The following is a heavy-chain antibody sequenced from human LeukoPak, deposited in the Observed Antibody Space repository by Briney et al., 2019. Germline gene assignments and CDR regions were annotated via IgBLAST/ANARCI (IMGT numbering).Heavy chain of an antibody. D-gene: IGHD3-10*01. Sequence: PGGSLRLSCAASGFTFSSYSMNWVRQAPGKGLEWVSYISSSSSTIYYADSVKGRFTISRDNAKNSLYLQMNSLRAEDTAVYYCARATMVRGVIIYGYYMDVWGKGTTVTVSS. CDR3: ARATMVRGVIIYGYYMDV. J-gene: IGHJ6*03. CDR1: GFTFSSYS. CDR2: ISSSSSTI. V-gene: IGHV3-48*01.